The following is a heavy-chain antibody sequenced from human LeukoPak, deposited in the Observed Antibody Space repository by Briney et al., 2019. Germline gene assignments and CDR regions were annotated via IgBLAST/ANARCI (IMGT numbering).Heavy chain of an antibody. CDR1: GFTFSSHG. V-gene: IGHV3-23*01. CDR3: ARESKLGLGY. CDR2: ISGSGVIT. D-gene: IGHD7-27*01. J-gene: IGHJ4*02. Sequence: GGSLRLSCAASGFTFSSHGMNWVRQAPGKGLEWVSGISGSGVITYYADSVKGRFTISRDNSKNTLDLQMNSLRAEDTAVYYCARESKLGLGYWGQGTLVTVSS.